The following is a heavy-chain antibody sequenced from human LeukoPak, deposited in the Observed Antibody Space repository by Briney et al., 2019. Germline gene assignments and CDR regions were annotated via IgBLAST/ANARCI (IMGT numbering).Heavy chain of an antibody. V-gene: IGHV4-59*08. CDR1: GGSISSYF. D-gene: IGHD4-23*01. J-gene: IGHJ4*02. Sequence: SETLSLTCTVSGGSISSYFWSWMRQPPGKGLERIGYIYYSGSTNYNPSLKSRVTISVDTSKNQFSLKLSSVTAADTAVYYCARRTTVATGSWFDYWGQGTLVTVSS. CDR3: ARRTTVATGSWFDY. CDR2: IYYSGST.